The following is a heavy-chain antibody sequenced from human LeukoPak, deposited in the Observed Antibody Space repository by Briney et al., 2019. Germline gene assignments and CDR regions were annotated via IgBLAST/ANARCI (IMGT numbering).Heavy chain of an antibody. CDR1: GYTFTSYD. V-gene: IGHV1-8*02. CDR2: MNPNSGNT. Sequence: ASVKVSCKASGYTFTSYDINWVRQATGQGLEWMGWMNPNSGNTGYAQKLQGRVTMTTDTSTSTAYMELRSLRSDDTAVYYCARDQGYSSSSAYYYYYYMDVWGKGTTVTVSS. J-gene: IGHJ6*03. CDR3: ARDQGYSSSSAYYYYYYMDV. D-gene: IGHD6-6*01.